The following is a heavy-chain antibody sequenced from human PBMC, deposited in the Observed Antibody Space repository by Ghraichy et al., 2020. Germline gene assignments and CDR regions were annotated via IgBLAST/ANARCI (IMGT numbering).Heavy chain of an antibody. CDR2: IYYSGNT. J-gene: IGHJ5*02. D-gene: IGHD3-10*01. CDR3: ASYYYGSGSYNWFDP. V-gene: IGHV4-39*01. Sequence: LEWIGSIYYSGNTYYNPSLKSRVTISVDTSKNQFSLKLRSVTAADTPVYYCASYYYGSGSYNWFDPLG.